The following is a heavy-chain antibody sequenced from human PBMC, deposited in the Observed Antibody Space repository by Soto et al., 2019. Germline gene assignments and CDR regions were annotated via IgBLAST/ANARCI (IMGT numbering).Heavy chain of an antibody. J-gene: IGHJ4*02. V-gene: IGHV3-30-3*01. CDR3: AREASCSGGSCFSTATGYYFDY. D-gene: IGHD2-15*01. CDR1: GFTFSSYA. Sequence: QVQLVESGGGVVQPGRSLRLSCAASGFTFSSYAMHWVRQAPGKGLEWVAVISYDGSNKYYADSVKGRFTISRDNSKNTPYLQMNSLRAEDTAVYYCAREASCSGGSCFSTATGYYFDYWGQGTLVTVSS. CDR2: ISYDGSNK.